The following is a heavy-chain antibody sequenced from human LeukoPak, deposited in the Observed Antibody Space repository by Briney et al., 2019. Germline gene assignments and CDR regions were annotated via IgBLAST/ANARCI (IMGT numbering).Heavy chain of an antibody. CDR3: AREWGPYGSGRVGNNPNDY. CDR1: GGTFSSYG. J-gene: IGHJ4*02. CDR2: ISAYNGNT. V-gene: IGHV1-18*01. Sequence: GASVKVSCKASGGTFSSYGISWVRQAPGQGLEWMGWISAYNGNTNYAQKLQGRVTMTTDTSTSTAYMELRSLRSDDTAVYYCAREWGPYGSGRVGNNPNDYWGQGTLVTVSS. D-gene: IGHD3-10*01.